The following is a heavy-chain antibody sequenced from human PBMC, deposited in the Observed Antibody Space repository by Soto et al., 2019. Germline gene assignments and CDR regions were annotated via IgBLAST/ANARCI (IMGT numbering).Heavy chain of an antibody. CDR1: GGSISSYY. D-gene: IGHD3-22*01. CDR2: IYYSGST. Sequence: QVQLQESGPGLVKPSETLSLTCTVAGGSISSYYWSWIRQPPGKGLEWIGYIYYSGSTNYNPSLKSRVTISVEPSKNQFSLKLSSVTAADTAVYYCAVHHYYDSSGPTAYFDYWGQGTLVTVSS. V-gene: IGHV4-59*01. CDR3: AVHHYYDSSGPTAYFDY. J-gene: IGHJ4*02.